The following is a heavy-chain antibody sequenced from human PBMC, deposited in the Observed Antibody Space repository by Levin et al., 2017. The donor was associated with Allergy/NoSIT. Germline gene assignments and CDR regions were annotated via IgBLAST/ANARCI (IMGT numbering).Heavy chain of an antibody. J-gene: IGHJ4*02. CDR1: GFPFTTYA. D-gene: IGHD6-6*01. CDR3: AKGPFSSSSRGDYFDF. CDR2: ISASGGST. V-gene: IGHV3-23*01. Sequence: QSGGSLRLSCAASGFPFTTYALGWVRQAPGKGLEWVSVISASGGSTDYADSVKGRFTISRDNSKNTLYLQMNSLRADDTAVYYCAKGPFSSSSRGDYFDFWGQGALVTVSS.